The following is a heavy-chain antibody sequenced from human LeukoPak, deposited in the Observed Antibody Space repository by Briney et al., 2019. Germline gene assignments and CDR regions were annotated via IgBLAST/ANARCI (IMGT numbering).Heavy chain of an antibody. CDR2: ISSSSSYI. CDR1: GFTFSSYS. J-gene: IGHJ3*02. Sequence: PGGSLRLSCAASGFTFSSYSMNWVRQAPGKGLEWVSSISSSSSYIYYADSVKGRFTISRDNAKNSLYLQMNSLRAEDTAVYYCARTQAAAWDDAFDIWGQGTMVTVSS. CDR3: ARTQAAAWDDAFDI. D-gene: IGHD6-13*01. V-gene: IGHV3-21*01.